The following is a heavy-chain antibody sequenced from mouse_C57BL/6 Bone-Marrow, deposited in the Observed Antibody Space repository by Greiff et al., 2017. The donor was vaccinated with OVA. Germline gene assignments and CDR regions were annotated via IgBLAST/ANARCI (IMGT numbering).Heavy chain of an antibody. V-gene: IGHV14-3*01. CDR3: ARNWDAAYYAMDY. D-gene: IGHD4-1*01. Sequence: EVQLQQSVAELVRPGASVKLSCTASGFNIKNTYMHWVKQRPEQGLEWIGRIDPANGNTKYAPKFQGKATITADTASNTVYLQLSSLTSEDTAIYYCARNWDAAYYAMDYWGQGASVTVSS. J-gene: IGHJ4*01. CDR2: IDPANGNT. CDR1: GFNIKNTY.